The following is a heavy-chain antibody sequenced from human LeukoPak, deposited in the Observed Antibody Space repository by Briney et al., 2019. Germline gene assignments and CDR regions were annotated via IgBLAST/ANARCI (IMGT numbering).Heavy chain of an antibody. D-gene: IGHD2-2*02. CDR1: GFTFSSYA. J-gene: IGHJ3*02. V-gene: IGHV3-23*01. CDR2: ISGSGGST. Sequence: PGGSLRLSCAASGFTFSSYAMSWVRQAPGKGLEWVSAISGSGGSTYYADSVKGRFTISRDNSKNTLYLQMNSLRAEDTAVYYCLVDIVVVPAAITDAFDICGQGTMVTVSS. CDR3: LVDIVVVPAAITDAFDI.